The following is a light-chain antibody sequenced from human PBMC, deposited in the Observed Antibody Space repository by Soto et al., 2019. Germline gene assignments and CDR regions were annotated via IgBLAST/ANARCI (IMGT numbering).Light chain of an antibody. CDR2: EVS. V-gene: IGLV2-14*01. CDR1: SSDIGAYNS. J-gene: IGLJ1*01. Sequence: QSVLTQPASVSGSPGQSITISCTGTSSDIGAYNSVSWYQQHPGKAPKLMIHEVSNRPSGVSNRFSGSKSGNTASLTISGLQAEDEADYYCSSYTSSRAYVFGIGTKVTVL. CDR3: SSYTSSRAYV.